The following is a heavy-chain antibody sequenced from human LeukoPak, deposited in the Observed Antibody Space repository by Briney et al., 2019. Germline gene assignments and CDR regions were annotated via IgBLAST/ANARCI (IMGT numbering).Heavy chain of an antibody. V-gene: IGHV1-8*01. CDR2: MNPNSGNT. CDR1: GYTFTRYD. CDR3: ARGIAVAGTPAHYYYYYMDV. Sequence: ASVKVSCKASGYTFTRYDINWVRQATGQGLEWMGWMNPNSGNTGYAQKFQGRVTMTRNTSISTAYMELSSLRSEDTAVYYCARGIAVAGTPAHYYYYYMDVWGKGTTVTVSS. D-gene: IGHD6-19*01. J-gene: IGHJ6*03.